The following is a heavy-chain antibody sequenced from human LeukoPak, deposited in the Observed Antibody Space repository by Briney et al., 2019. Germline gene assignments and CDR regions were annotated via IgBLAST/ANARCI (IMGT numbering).Heavy chain of an antibody. J-gene: IGHJ4*02. Sequence: SETLSLTCTVSGGSISSSSYYWSWIRQPAGKGLEWIGRIYTSGSTNYNPSLKSRVTISVDTSKNQFSLKLSSVTAADTAVYYCAREGSSGFDYWGQGTLVTVSS. CDR1: GGSISSSSYY. CDR2: IYTSGST. V-gene: IGHV4-61*02. CDR3: AREGSSGFDY. D-gene: IGHD6-6*01.